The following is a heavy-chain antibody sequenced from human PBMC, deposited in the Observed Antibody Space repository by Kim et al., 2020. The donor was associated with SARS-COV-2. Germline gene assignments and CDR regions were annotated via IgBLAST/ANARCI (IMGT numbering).Heavy chain of an antibody. J-gene: IGHJ6*02. CDR3: AREGLLWFGEFLAYYGMDV. V-gene: IGHV4-59*01. D-gene: IGHD3-10*01. Sequence: SRVTISVDTSKNQFSLKLSSVTAADTAVYYCAREGLLWFGEFLAYYGMDVWGQGTTVTVSS.